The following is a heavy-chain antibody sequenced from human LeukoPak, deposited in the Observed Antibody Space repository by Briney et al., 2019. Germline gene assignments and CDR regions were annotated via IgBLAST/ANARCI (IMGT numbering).Heavy chain of an antibody. D-gene: IGHD5-18*01. CDR1: GDSVSSNSAA. Sequence: SQTLSLTCAISGDSVSSNSAAWNWIRQSPSRGLEWLGRTYYRSKWYNNYAVSVKSRITIIPDTSNNQFSLQLNSVTPEDTAVYYCARDKGGGVDTALAYWGQGTLVTVSS. J-gene: IGHJ4*02. CDR2: TYYRSKWYN. CDR3: ARDKGGGVDTALAY. V-gene: IGHV6-1*01.